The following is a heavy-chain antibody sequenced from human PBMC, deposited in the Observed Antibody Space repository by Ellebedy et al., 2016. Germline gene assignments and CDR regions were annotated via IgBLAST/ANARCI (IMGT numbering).Heavy chain of an antibody. CDR1: GYSFHTHW. CDR3: ARHVVMDVVSGTPRDFYYYALDV. CDR2: IYPRDSDT. Sequence: GESLKISXKGFGYSFHTHWIGWVRQMPGKGLEWVGIIYPRDSDTSYSPSFKGQVTISADKSTNNAYLQWSGLRASDTAIYYCARHVVMDVVSGTPRDFYYYALDVWGQGTTVTVSS. V-gene: IGHV5-51*01. J-gene: IGHJ6*02. D-gene: IGHD1-7*01.